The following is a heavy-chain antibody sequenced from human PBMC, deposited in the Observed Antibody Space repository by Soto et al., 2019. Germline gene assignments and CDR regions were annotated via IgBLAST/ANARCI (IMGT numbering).Heavy chain of an antibody. CDR1: GGTFSSYA. CDR2: IIPIFGTA. CDR3: ARGLLYCSGGSCYSSYYYGMDV. V-gene: IGHV1-69*13. D-gene: IGHD2-15*01. J-gene: IGHJ6*02. Sequence: SVKVSCKASGGTFSSYAISWVRQAPGQGLEWMGGIIPIFGTANYAQKFQGRVTITADESTSTAYMELSSLRSEDTAVYYCARGLLYCSGGSCYSSYYYGMDVWGQGTTVTVSS.